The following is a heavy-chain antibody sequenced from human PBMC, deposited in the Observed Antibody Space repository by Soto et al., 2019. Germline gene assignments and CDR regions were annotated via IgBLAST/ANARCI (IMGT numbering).Heavy chain of an antibody. CDR1: GGSISSGGYS. V-gene: IGHV4-30-2*01. J-gene: IGHJ4*02. CDR2: TYYSGNT. Sequence: SETLSLTCAVSGGSISSGGYSWSWIRQPPGKGLEWIGYTYYSGNTYYNPSLKSRVTISVDGSQNQFSLELRSVTAAETAVYFRDSELNSGDSFDYWGQGTLVTVSS. CDR3: DSELNSGDSFDY. D-gene: IGHD4-17*01.